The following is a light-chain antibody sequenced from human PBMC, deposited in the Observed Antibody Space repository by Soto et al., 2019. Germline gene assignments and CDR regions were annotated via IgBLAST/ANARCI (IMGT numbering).Light chain of an antibody. V-gene: IGKV1-39*01. CDR3: QQSYSTPRT. CDR1: QSISSY. CDR2: AAS. Sequence: DIQMTQSPSSLSASVGVRVTITCRASQSISSYLNWYQQKPGKAPKLLIYAASSLQSGVPSRFSGSGAGTDFTLTISSLQPEDFATYYCQQSYSTPRTVGGGTKVDIK. J-gene: IGKJ4*01.